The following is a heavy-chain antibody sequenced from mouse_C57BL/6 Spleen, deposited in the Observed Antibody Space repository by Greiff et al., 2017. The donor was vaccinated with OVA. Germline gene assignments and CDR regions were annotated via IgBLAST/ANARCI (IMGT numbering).Heavy chain of an antibody. J-gene: IGHJ2*01. D-gene: IGHD1-1*01. CDR3: ARSKLTTVVAYYFDY. V-gene: IGHV1-26*01. CDR1: GYTFTDYY. CDR2: INPNNGGT. Sequence: EVQLQQSGPELVKPGASVKISCKASGYTFTDYYMNWVKQSHGKSLEWIGDINPNNGGTSYNQKFKGKATLTVDKSSSTAYMELRSLTSEDSAVYYCARSKLTTVVAYYFDYWGQGTTLTVSS.